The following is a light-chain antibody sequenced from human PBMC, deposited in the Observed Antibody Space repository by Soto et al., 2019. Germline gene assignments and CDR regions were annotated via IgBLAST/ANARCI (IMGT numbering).Light chain of an antibody. V-gene: IGLV2-14*01. CDR2: DVS. CDR3: SSYTSSSTSWV. Sequence: QSALTQPASVSGSPGQSITISCTGTSSDVGGYNYVSWYQQHPGKAPKLMIYDVSNRPSGVSNRFSGSKSGNTASLTISGLQAEDEADCYCSSYTSSSTSWVFGGGTKLTVL. CDR1: SSDVGGYNY. J-gene: IGLJ3*02.